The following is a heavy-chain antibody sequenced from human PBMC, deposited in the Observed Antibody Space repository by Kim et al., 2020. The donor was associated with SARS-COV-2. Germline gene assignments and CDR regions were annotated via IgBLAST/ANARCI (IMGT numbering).Heavy chain of an antibody. Sequence: SETLSLTCAVYGGSFSGYYWSWIRQPPGKGLEWIGEINHSGSTNYNPSLKSRVTISVDTSKNQFSLKLSSVTAADTAVYYCAREGFDWFQGGYPWGQGTLVTVSS. CDR1: GGSFSGYY. CDR2: INHSGST. D-gene: IGHD3-9*01. J-gene: IGHJ5*02. CDR3: AREGFDWFQGGYP. V-gene: IGHV4-34*01.